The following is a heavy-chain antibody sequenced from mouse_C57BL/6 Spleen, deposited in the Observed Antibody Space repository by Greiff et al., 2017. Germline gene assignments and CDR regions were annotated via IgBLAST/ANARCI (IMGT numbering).Heavy chain of an antibody. CDR2: ISSGSSTI. D-gene: IGHD4-1*02. Sequence: VQLKESGGGLVKPGGSLKLSCAASGFTFSDYGMHWVRQAPEKGLEWVAYISSGSSTIYYADTVKGRFTISRDNANNTLFLQMTSLRSEDTAMYYCARTTGTPLDYWGQGTTLTVSS. CDR3: ARTTGTPLDY. V-gene: IGHV5-17*01. CDR1: GFTFSDYG. J-gene: IGHJ2*01.